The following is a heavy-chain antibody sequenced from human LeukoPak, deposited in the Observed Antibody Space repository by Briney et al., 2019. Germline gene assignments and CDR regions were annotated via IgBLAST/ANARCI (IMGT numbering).Heavy chain of an antibody. CDR2: ISSSGSTI. CDR1: GFTFSDYY. CDR3: ARVSGYSSSWGDYYYGMDV. Sequence: PGGSLRLSCAASGFTFSDYYMSWIRQAPGKGLEWVSYISSSGSTIYYADSVKGRFTISRDNAKNSLYLQMNSLRAEDTAMYYCARVSGYSSSWGDYYYGMDVWGQGTTVTVSS. D-gene: IGHD6-13*01. V-gene: IGHV3-11*01. J-gene: IGHJ6*02.